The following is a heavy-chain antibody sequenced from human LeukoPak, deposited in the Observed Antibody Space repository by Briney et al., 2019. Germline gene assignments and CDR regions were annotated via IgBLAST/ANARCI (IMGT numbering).Heavy chain of an antibody. J-gene: IGHJ4*02. CDR2: INAGNGNT. V-gene: IGHV1-3*01. CDR3: ARGTMVRGVILPFDY. CDR1: GYTFTSYA. Sequence: GASVKVSCKASGYTFTSYAMHWVRQAPGQRLEWMGWINAGNGNTKYSQKFQGRVTITRDTSASTAYMELSSPRSEDTAVYYCARGTMVRGVILPFDYWGQGTLVTVSS. D-gene: IGHD3-10*01.